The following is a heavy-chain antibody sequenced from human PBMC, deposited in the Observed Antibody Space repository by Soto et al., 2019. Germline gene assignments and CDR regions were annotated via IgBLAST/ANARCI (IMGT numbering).Heavy chain of an antibody. J-gene: IGHJ6*02. CDR3: ARKHYAFWSGYSPYYYYGVDV. CDR2: TSYDGSNK. V-gene: IGHV3-30-3*01. Sequence: QVQLVESGGGVVQPGRSLRLSCAASGFTFSSYAMHWVRQAPGKGLEWVAVTSYDGSNKYYADSVKGRFTISRDNSKNTLYLQINSLRAEDTAVYYCARKHYAFWSGYSPYYYYGVDVWGQGTTVTVSS. CDR1: GFTFSSYA. D-gene: IGHD3-3*01.